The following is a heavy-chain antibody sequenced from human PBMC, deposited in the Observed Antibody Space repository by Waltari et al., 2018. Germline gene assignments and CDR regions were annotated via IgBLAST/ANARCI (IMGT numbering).Heavy chain of an antibody. CDR2: IIPIFGTA. CDR3: ARYYDSSGYYNEGAFDI. D-gene: IGHD3-22*01. J-gene: IGHJ3*02. V-gene: IGHV1-69*05. CDR1: GGTFSSYA. Sequence: QVQLVQSGAEVKKPGSSVKVSCKASGGTFSSYAISWVRQAPGQGLEWMGGIIPIFGTANYGQKFQGIVTITTDESTSTAYMELSSLRSEDTAVYYCARYYDSSGYYNEGAFDIWGQGTMVTVSS.